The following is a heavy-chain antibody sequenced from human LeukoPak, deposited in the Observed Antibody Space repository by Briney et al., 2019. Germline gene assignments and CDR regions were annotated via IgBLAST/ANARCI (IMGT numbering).Heavy chain of an antibody. CDR2: INHSGST. CDR3: ARVVIIGNDAFDI. D-gene: IGHD3-3*01. J-gene: IGHJ3*02. CDR1: GGSFSGYY. Sequence: SETLSLTCAVYGGSFSGYYWSWIRQPPGKGLEWIGEINHSGSTNYNPSLKSRVTISVDTSKNQFSLKLSSVTAADTAVYYCARVVIIGNDAFDIWGQGTMVTVPS. V-gene: IGHV4-34*01.